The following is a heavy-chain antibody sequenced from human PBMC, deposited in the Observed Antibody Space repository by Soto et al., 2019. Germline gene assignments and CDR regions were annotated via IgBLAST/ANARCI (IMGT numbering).Heavy chain of an antibody. Sequence: EVQLVESGGGLVKPGGSLRLSCAASGFTFSNAWMNWVRQAPGKGLEWVGRIKSKTDGGTTDYAAPVKGRFTISRDDSKNTLYLQMNSLKTEDTAVYYCTTDPAGTHYYYYYGMDVWGQGTTVTVSS. CDR3: TTDPAGTHYYYYYGMDV. J-gene: IGHJ6*02. D-gene: IGHD6-13*01. CDR2: IKSKTDGGTT. CDR1: GFTFSNAW. V-gene: IGHV3-15*07.